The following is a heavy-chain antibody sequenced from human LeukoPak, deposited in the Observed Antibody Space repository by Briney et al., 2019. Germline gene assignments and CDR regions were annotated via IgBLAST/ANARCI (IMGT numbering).Heavy chain of an antibody. J-gene: IGHJ6*02. CDR3: ARHPFLDGKPNYYHYGIDV. D-gene: IGHD2/OR15-2a*01. CDR2: IYPGDSDT. V-gene: IGHV5-51*01. Sequence: GESLMSSCWAACGFIISNCIRRGRQMPGKGLEWMGIIYPGDSDTRYSPSFQGQVTISADKSISTAYLQWSSLRASEAAIYYFARHPFLDGKPNYYHYGIDVWGQGTTVTVSS. CDR1: CGFIISNC.